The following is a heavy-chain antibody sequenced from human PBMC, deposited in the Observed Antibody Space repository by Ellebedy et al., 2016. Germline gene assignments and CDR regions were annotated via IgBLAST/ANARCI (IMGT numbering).Heavy chain of an antibody. CDR2: ISPAGNAY. J-gene: IGHJ4*02. V-gene: IGHV3-30-3*01. Sequence: TFSHYSMHWVRQAPGKWLEWAAVISPAGNAYDHADSMKGRFTVARDNSKSTLYLLLDSLRLEDTAVYYCARHRVGWELQWGQGTLVTVSS. D-gene: IGHD4-23*01. CDR1: TFSHYS. CDR3: ARHRVGWELQ.